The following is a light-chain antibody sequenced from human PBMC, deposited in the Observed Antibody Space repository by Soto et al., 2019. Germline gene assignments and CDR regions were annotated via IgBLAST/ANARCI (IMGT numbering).Light chain of an antibody. CDR2: GAS. Sequence: FRQSPCTLSLAPGGRAALCFISSQSVSYSYLAWYQQKPGQAPRLLIYGASTRATGIPDRFSGSGSGTDFTLTITSLQPEDSALYFCRQYNGPPTTFGQGTRLATK. CDR3: RQYNGPPTT. J-gene: IGKJ5*01. V-gene: IGKV3-20*01. CDR1: QSVSYSY.